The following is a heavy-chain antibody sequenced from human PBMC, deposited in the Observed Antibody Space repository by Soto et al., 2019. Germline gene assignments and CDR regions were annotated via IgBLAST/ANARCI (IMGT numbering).Heavy chain of an antibody. J-gene: IGHJ6*02. CDR3: AREPLPGRYGMDV. Sequence: QVQLVESGGGVVQPGRSLRLSCAASGFTFSSYGMQWVRQAPGKGLEWVAVIWYDGSNKYYADSVKGRFTISRDNSKNTLYLQMNSLRAEDTAVYYCAREPLPGRYGMDVWGQGTTVTVSS. V-gene: IGHV3-33*01. CDR1: GFTFSSYG. CDR2: IWYDGSNK.